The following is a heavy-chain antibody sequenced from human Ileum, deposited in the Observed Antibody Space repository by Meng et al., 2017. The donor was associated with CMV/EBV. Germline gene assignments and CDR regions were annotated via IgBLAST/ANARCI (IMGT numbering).Heavy chain of an antibody. J-gene: IGHJ6*02. CDR3: ARVMDNNWYSRYYSMDV. D-gene: IGHD2-21*01. V-gene: IGHV3-30-3*01. CDR2: ISYDGSEK. CDR1: GFSLSSSW. Sequence: GGSLRLSCAASGFSLSSSWMSWVRQAPGKGLEWVAVISYDGSEKLYADSVKGRFTISRDNSQKTLYLQMYSLGREDTAVYYCARVMDNNWYSRYYSMDVWGQGTTVTVSS.